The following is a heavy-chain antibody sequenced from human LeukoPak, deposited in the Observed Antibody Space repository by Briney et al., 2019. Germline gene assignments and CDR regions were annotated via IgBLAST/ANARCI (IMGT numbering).Heavy chain of an antibody. CDR3: AKGIYSGPI. CDR2: ISDSAGST. V-gene: IGHV3-23*01. D-gene: IGHD1-26*01. Sequence: GGSLRLSCVASGFTFSSYAMSWVRQAPGKGLEWVSSISDSAGSTYYADSVRGRFTISRDNSKNTLYLQMNSLRAEDTAVYYCAKGIYSGPIWGQGTMVTVSS. CDR1: GFTFSSYA. J-gene: IGHJ3*02.